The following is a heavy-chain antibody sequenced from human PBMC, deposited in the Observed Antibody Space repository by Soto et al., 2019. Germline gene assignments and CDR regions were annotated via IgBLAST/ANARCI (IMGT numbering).Heavy chain of an antibody. CDR3: ARFRVSYGNSFFDS. J-gene: IGHJ4*02. V-gene: IGHV4-34*01. CDR1: DYY. CDR2: INHSGST. Sequence: DYYWSWIRQPPRKGLEWIGEINHSGSTNYKPSLKSRVTISVDMSKNQFSLKLTSVTAADTAVYYCARFRVSYGNSFFDSWGQGTLVTVSS. D-gene: IGHD5-18*01.